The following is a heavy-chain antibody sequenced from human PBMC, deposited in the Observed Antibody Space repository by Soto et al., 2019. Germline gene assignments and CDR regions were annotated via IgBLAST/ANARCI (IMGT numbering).Heavy chain of an antibody. D-gene: IGHD6-13*01. J-gene: IGHJ5*02. CDR2: IYYSGST. CDR1: GGSVSSGSYY. V-gene: IGHV4-61*01. CDR3: AREDSSSWYGWFDP. Sequence: SETLSLTCTVSGGSVSSGSYYWSWIRQPPGKGLEWIGYIYYSGSTNYNPSLKSRVTISVDTSKNQFFLKLSSVTAADTAGYYCAREDSSSWYGWFDPWGQGTLVTVSS.